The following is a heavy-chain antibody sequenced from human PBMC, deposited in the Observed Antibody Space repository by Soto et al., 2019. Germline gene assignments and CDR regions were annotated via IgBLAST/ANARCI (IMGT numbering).Heavy chain of an antibody. CDR1: GGSISSGGYY. CDR3: ARGGHSSSSGLS. CDR2: IYYSGST. D-gene: IGHD6-6*01. Sequence: SETLSLTCTVSGGSISSGGYYWSWIRQHPGEGLEWIGYIYYSGSTYYNPSLKSRVTISVDTSKNQFSLKLSSVTVADTAVYYCARGGHSSSSGLSWGQGTLVTVSS. J-gene: IGHJ4*02. V-gene: IGHV4-31*03.